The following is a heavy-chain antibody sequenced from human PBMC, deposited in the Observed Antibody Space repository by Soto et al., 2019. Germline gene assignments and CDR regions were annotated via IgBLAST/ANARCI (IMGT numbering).Heavy chain of an antibody. D-gene: IGHD6-19*01. Sequence: GGSLRLSCAASGFTFSSYWMSWVRQAPGKGLEWVANIKQDGSEKYYVDSVKGRFTISRDNAKNSLYLQMNSLRAEDTAVYYCARDSGVAVAGPLDAFDIWGQGTMVTVSS. CDR3: ARDSGVAVAGPLDAFDI. CDR1: GFTFSSYW. V-gene: IGHV3-7*01. J-gene: IGHJ3*02. CDR2: IKQDGSEK.